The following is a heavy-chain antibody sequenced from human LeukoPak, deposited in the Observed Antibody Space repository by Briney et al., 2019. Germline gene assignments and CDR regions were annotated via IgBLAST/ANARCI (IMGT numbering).Heavy chain of an antibody. CDR2: IYPGDSDT. CDR3: ARGSHSSSWYQYSSGWSPSRYYFDY. V-gene: IGHV5-51*01. CDR1: GYSFTSYW. J-gene: IGHJ4*02. D-gene: IGHD6-13*01. Sequence: GESLKISCKGSGYSFTSYWIGWVRQMPGKGLEWMGIIYPGDSDTRYSPSFQGQVTISADKSISTAYLQWSSLKASDTAVYYCARGSHSSSWYQYSSGWSPSRYYFDYWGQGTLVTVSS.